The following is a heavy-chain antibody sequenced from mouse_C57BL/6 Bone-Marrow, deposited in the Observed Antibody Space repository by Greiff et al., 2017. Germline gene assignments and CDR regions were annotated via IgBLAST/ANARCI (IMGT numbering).Heavy chain of an antibody. CDR3: ARTACPYFDY. J-gene: IGHJ2*01. CDR2: IYPRSGNT. V-gene: IGHV1-81*01. CDR1: GYTFTSYG. D-gene: IGHD3-2*01. Sequence: QVQLKQSGAELARPGASVKLSCKASGYTFTSYGISWVKQRTGQGLEWIGEIYPRSGNTYYNEKFKGKATLTADKSSSTAYMELRSLTSEDSAVYFCARTACPYFDYWSQGTTLTVSS.